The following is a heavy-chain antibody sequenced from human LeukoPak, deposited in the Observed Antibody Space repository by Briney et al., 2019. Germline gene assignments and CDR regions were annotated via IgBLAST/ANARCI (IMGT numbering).Heavy chain of an antibody. J-gene: IGHJ4*02. CDR3: ARRTWLTYNFDY. CDR1: GGSISSGGYY. Sequence: KSSETLSLTCTVSGGSISSGGYYWSWIRQPPGKGLEWIGYIYHSGSTYYNPSLKSRVTISVDRSKNQFSLKLSSVTAADTAVYYCARRTWLTYNFDYWGQGTLVSVSS. V-gene: IGHV4-30-2*01. CDR2: IYHSGST. D-gene: IGHD4/OR15-4a*01.